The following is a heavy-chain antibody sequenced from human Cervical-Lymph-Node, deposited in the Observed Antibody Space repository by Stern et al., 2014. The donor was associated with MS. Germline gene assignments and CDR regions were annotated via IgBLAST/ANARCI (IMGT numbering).Heavy chain of an antibody. CDR2: VYHTGST. D-gene: IGHD5-24*01. CDR3: ARGGRMASMFF. J-gene: IGHJ4*02. CDR1: GGSMPDYY. Sequence: VQLVESGPGLVRPSETLSLTCNVSGGSMPDYYWSWIRQTQGQGLEWIGYVYHTGSTSYNPSLKSRVTILIDTSKSQFALKVNSVTTADTAVYYCARGGRMASMFFWGQGTLVTVSS. V-gene: IGHV4-59*01.